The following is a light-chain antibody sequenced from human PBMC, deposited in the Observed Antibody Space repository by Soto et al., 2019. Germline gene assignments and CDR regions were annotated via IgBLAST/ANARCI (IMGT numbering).Light chain of an antibody. Sequence: QSLMSHPPSSSGTPGQRVTISCSGSSSNIGSNTVSWYQQFPGTAPKLLIYFNIQRPSGVPDRFSGSKSGTSASLAISGLQSEDEADYYCAAWDDSLSGYVFGTGTKVTVL. J-gene: IGLJ1*01. V-gene: IGLV1-44*01. CDR2: FNI. CDR3: AAWDDSLSGYV. CDR1: SSNIGSNT.